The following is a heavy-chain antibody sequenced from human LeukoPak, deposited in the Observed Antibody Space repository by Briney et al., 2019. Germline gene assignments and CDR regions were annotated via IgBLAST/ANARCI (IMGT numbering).Heavy chain of an antibody. CDR3: AKEVDCPSDCLFFHS. V-gene: IGHV3-43*01. CDR1: AFTFDRFT. CDR2: INRRGHT. J-gene: IGHJ4*02. Sequence: GGSLRLSCAASAFTFDRFTIHCVRQTPGNGLEWVSLINRRGHTFYADSVKGRFTISRDNSRNSVFLQMNSLRPEDTALYHCAKEVDCPSDCLFFHSWGQGTLVTVSS. D-gene: IGHD2-21*02.